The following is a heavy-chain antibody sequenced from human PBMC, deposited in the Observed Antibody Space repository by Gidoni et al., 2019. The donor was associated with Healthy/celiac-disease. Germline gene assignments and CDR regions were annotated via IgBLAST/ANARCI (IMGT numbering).Heavy chain of an antibody. J-gene: IGHJ6*02. CDR2: ISYDGSNK. D-gene: IGHD3-10*01. Sequence: QVQLVESGGGVVQPGRSLRLSCAASGFTFSSYAMHWVRQAPGKGLEWVAGISYDGSNKYYADSVKGRFTISRDNSKNTLYLQMNSLRAEDTAVYYCARDMVRGALSPYYYYYYGMDVWGQGTTVTVSS. V-gene: IGHV3-30-3*01. CDR3: ARDMVRGALSPYYYYYYGMDV. CDR1: GFTFSSYA.